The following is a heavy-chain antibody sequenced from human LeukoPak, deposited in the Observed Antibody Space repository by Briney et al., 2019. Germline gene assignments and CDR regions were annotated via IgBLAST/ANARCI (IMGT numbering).Heavy chain of an antibody. J-gene: IGHJ4*02. Sequence: SETLSLTCAVSGGSISSSSYYWGWIRQPPGKGLEWIGSIYYSGSTYYNPSLKSRVTISVDTSKNQFSLKLSSVTAADTAVYYCARHDILTGFDYWGQGTLVTVSS. CDR2: IYYSGST. CDR1: GGSISSSSYY. CDR3: ARHDILTGFDY. D-gene: IGHD3-9*01. V-gene: IGHV4-39*01.